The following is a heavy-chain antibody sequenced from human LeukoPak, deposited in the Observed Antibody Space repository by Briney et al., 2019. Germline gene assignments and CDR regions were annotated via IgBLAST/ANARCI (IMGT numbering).Heavy chain of an antibody. D-gene: IGHD7-27*01. V-gene: IGHV1-3*01. CDR2: INAGNGNT. CDR1: GYTFTSYA. J-gene: IGHJ3*02. Sequence: RASVKVSCKASGYTFTSYAMHWVRQAPGQRLEWMGWINAGNGNTKYSQKFQGRVSITRDTSATTVYMDLSSLRSEDTAVYYCARDGVVGTGIAFDIWGQGTMVTVSS. CDR3: ARDGVVGTGIAFDI.